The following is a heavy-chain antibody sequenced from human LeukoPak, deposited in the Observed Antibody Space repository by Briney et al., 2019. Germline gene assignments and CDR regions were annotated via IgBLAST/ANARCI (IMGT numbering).Heavy chain of an antibody. CDR3: VLLVRGVPY. CDR1: GFTISDHY. J-gene: IGHJ4*02. CDR2: SRNKAASYTT. D-gene: IGHD3-10*01. V-gene: IGHV3-72*01. Sequence: GGSLRLSCAASGFTISDHYMDWVRQAPGKGLEWVGRSRNKAASYTTEHAASVKGRFTISRDDSKKSLYLQMNSLKNEDTAVYYCVLLVRGVPYWGQGTLVAVSS.